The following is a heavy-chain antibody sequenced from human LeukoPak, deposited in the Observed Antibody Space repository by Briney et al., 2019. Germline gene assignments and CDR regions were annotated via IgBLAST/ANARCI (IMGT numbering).Heavy chain of an antibody. CDR2: ISNSGSTI. Sequence: PGGSLRLSRAASGFTFWDYYMSWIRPAPGKGLEWVSYISNSGSTIQYANSVKGRFTISRDNAKNSLYLQMNSLRAEDTAVYYCARDRDGLRGYFDYWGQGTLVTVSS. CDR3: ARDRDGLRGYFDY. V-gene: IGHV3-11*04. CDR1: GFTFWDYY. J-gene: IGHJ4*02. D-gene: IGHD5-24*01.